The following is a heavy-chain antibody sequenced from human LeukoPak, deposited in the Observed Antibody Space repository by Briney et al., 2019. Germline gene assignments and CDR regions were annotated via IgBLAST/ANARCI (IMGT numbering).Heavy chain of an antibody. J-gene: IGHJ4*02. V-gene: IGHV3-30*02. Sequence: RGSLRLSCAASGFTFNTFGMHWVRQAPGRGLEWVAFIRFDGSLKYYADSEKGRFTISRDNSKSTVDLQMNSLRPEDTAVYYCAKGDSGTYYYFDSWGQGTLVTVSS. CDR3: AKGDSGTYYYFDS. CDR1: GFTFNTFG. CDR2: IRFDGSLK. D-gene: IGHD1-26*01.